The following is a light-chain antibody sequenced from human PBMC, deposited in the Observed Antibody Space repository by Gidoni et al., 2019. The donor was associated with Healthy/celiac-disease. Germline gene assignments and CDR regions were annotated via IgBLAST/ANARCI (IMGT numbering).Light chain of an antibody. Sequence: DIQMTQSPSSLSASVGDRVTITCRASQSISSYLNWYQQKPGKAPKLLIYAASSLQRVVPSRFSGSGSGTDFTLTSSSLQPEDFATYYCQQSYSTPRSFGQGTKLEIK. CDR3: QQSYSTPRS. J-gene: IGKJ2*04. CDR1: QSISSY. CDR2: AAS. V-gene: IGKV1-39*01.